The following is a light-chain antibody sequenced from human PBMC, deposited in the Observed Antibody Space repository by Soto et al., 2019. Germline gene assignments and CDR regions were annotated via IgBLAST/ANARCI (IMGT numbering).Light chain of an antibody. CDR3: QQYGSSPRT. Sequence: EIVLTQSPGTLSLSPGERATLSCRASQSVSSSYLAWYRQKPGQAPRLLIYDASSRATGIPDRFSGSGSVTDFTLTISRLEPEDFAVYFCQQYGSSPRTFGQGTKVDIK. CDR1: QSVSSSY. J-gene: IGKJ1*01. V-gene: IGKV3-20*01. CDR2: DAS.